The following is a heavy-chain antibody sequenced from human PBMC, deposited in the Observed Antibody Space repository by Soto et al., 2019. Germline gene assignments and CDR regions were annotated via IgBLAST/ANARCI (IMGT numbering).Heavy chain of an antibody. Sequence: LETLSLTCTFSGFSISSYYWSLIRQPPGKGLEWIGYIYYSGSTNYNPSLKSRVTISVDTSKNQFSLKLSSVTAADTAVYYCARRYGTTFDYWGQGTLVTVSS. CDR1: GFSISSYY. CDR3: ARRYGTTFDY. CDR2: IYYSGST. D-gene: IGHD1-7*01. J-gene: IGHJ4*02. V-gene: IGHV4-59*01.